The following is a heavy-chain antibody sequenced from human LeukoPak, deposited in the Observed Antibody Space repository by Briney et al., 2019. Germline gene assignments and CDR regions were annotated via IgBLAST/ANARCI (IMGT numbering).Heavy chain of an antibody. V-gene: IGHV1-69*06. D-gene: IGHD3-22*01. CDR2: IIPIFGTA. CDR1: GGTFSSYA. Sequence: SVKVSCKASGGTFSSYAISWVRQAPGQGLEWMGGIIPIFGTANYAQKFQGRVTITADKSTRTAYMELSSLRSDDTAVYYCARDLSYDSSGLDYWGQGTLVTVSS. CDR3: ARDLSYDSSGLDY. J-gene: IGHJ4*02.